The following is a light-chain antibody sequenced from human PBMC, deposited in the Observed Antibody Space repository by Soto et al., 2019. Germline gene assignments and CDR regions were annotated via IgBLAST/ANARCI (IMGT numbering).Light chain of an antibody. Sequence: IQLTQSPSSLSASVGDRVTITCRASQGISGRLAWYQQKPGKVPTLLISPASSFQSGVPSRFSGSASGTEFSLTITSLQPEDFATYYCLQLYHYTLTFGGGTTVDIK. J-gene: IGKJ4*01. CDR2: PAS. V-gene: IGKV1-9*01. CDR1: QGISGR. CDR3: LQLYHYTLT.